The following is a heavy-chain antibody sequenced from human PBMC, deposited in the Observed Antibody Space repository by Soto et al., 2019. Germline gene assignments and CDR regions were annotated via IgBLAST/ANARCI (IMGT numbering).Heavy chain of an antibody. D-gene: IGHD6-13*01. V-gene: IGHV3-48*01. CDR2: ISSSSSTI. CDR3: ARHPERIAEIGWFDP. J-gene: IGHJ5*02. Sequence: EVQLVESGGGLVQPGGSLRLSCAASGFTFSSYSMNWVRQAPGKGLEWVSYISSSSSTIYYADSVKGRFTISRDNAKNSPSMQMNGLRAEDTAVYYCARHPERIAEIGWFDPWGQGTLVTGSS. CDR1: GFTFSSYS.